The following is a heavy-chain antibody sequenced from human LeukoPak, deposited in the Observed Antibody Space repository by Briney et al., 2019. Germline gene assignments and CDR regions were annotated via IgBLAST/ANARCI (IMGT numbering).Heavy chain of an antibody. V-gene: IGHV3-23*01. CDR1: GFNFRTYA. D-gene: IGHD1-1*01. Sequence: GGSLRLSCEASGFNFRTYAMSWVRQAPGKGLEWVSAFSDYNDNTYYADSVKGRFTISRDISKNTLYLQMNGLRADDTALYYCAKTTGPGRCSPDYYFDSWGQGTLVTVSS. J-gene: IGHJ4*02. CDR2: FSDYNDNT. CDR3: AKTTGPGRCSPDYYFDS.